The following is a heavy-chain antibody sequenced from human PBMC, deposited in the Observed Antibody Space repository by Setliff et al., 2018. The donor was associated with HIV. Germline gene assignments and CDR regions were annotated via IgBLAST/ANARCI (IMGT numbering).Heavy chain of an antibody. CDR1: GYTFTGYY. J-gene: IGHJ4*02. D-gene: IGHD6-19*01. Sequence: ASVKVSCKASGYTFTGYYMHWVRQAPGQGLEWMGRINPNSGGTNDAQKFQGRVTMTRDTSISTAYMELSRLRSDDTAVYYCARDGEPYSSLDYWGQGTLVTVSS. CDR3: ARDGEPYSSLDY. V-gene: IGHV1-2*06. CDR2: INPNSGGT.